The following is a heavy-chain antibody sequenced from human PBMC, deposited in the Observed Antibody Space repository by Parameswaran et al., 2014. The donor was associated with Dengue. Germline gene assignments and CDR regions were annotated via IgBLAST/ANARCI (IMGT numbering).Heavy chain of an antibody. CDR2: IQPGNSDT. Sequence: VRQMPGKGLEWMGIIQPGNSDTRYSPSFQGQVTFSADKSISTAYLQWSSLQASDTAMYYCARHQCLREGGATSCLTYYFDYWGQGTLVTVSS. J-gene: IGHJ4*02. CDR3: ARHQCLREGGATSCLTYYFDY. V-gene: IGHV5-51*01. D-gene: IGHD2-2*01.